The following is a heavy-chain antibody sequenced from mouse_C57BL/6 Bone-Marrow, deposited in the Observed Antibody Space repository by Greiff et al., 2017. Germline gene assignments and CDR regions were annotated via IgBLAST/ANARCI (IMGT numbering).Heavy chain of an antibody. D-gene: IGHD2-4*01. CDR3: ARSLRASYDYDGAY. CDR1: GYTFTSYW. J-gene: IGHJ3*01. V-gene: IGHV1-59*01. Sequence: VQLQQPGAELVRPGTSVKLSCKASGYTFTSYWMHWVKQRPGQGLEWIGVIDPSDSYTNYNQKFKGKATLTVDTSSSTAYMQLSSLTSEDSAVYYCARSLRASYDYDGAYWGQGTLVTVSA. CDR2: IDPSDSYT.